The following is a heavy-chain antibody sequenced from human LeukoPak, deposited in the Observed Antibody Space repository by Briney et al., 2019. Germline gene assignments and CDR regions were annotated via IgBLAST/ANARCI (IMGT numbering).Heavy chain of an antibody. D-gene: IGHD2-2*01. Sequence: GGSLRLSCAASGFTFSNYWMRWVRQTPGKGLVWVSRINSDGSGTDYADSVKGRFTISRDNAKNTLDLQMSSLRAEDTAVYYCARVRYCSSTGCYSYFDYWGQGTLVTVCS. J-gene: IGHJ4*02. CDR1: GFTFSNYW. CDR2: INSDGSGT. V-gene: IGHV3-74*01. CDR3: ARVRYCSSTGCYSYFDY.